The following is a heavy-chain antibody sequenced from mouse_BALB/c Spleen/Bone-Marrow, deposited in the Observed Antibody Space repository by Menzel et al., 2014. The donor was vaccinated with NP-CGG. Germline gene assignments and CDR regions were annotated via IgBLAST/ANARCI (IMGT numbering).Heavy chain of an antibody. CDR2: IRNKAKGYTT. D-gene: IGHD2-4*01. V-gene: IGHV7-3*02. Sequence: EVKLVGSGGGLVQPGGSLRLSCAISGFTFTDYYMSWVRQPPGKALEWLGFIRNKAKGYTTEYSASVKGRFTISRDNSQSILYLQMNTLRAEDSATYYCARDINYDIYWYFDVWGAGTTVTVSS. CDR3: ARDINYDIYWYFDV. J-gene: IGHJ1*01. CDR1: GFTFTDYY.